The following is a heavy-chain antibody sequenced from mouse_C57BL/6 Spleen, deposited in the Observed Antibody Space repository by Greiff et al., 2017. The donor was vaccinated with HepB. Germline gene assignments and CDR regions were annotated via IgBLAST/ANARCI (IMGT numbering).Heavy chain of an antibody. CDR1: GYAFSSSW. CDR2: IYPGDGDT. D-gene: IGHD3-2*02. J-gene: IGHJ4*01. V-gene: IGHV1-82*01. CDR3: ARRGQLRLDAMDY. Sequence: VQLQQSGPELVKPGASVKISCKASGYAFSSSWMNWVKQRPGKGLEWIGRIYPGDGDTNYNGKFKGKATLTADKSSSTAYMQLSSLTSEDSAVYFCARRGQLRLDAMDYWGQGPSVTVSS.